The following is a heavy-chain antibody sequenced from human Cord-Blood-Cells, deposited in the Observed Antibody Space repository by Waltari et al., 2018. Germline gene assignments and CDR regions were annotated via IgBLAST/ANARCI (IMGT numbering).Heavy chain of an antibody. D-gene: IGHD6-6*01. J-gene: IGHJ4*02. CDR1: GGSFSGYY. Sequence: QVQLQQWGAGLLKPSETLSLTCAVYGGSFSGYYWSWIRQPPGKGLEWIGEINHSGSTNYNPSLKSRVTISVDTSKNQFSLKLSSVTAADTAVYYCANSIEYSSSKLDYWGQGTLVTVSS. CDR3: ANSIEYSSSKLDY. V-gene: IGHV4-34*01. CDR2: INHSGST.